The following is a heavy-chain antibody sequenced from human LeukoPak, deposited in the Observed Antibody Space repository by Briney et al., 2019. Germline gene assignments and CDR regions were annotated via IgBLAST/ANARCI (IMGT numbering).Heavy chain of an antibody. Sequence: GGSLRLSCTASGFTFKNYAMSWVRQAPGKGLEWVSGITGGGGTINYADSVKGRFTISRDISKNTLYLQMNSLGAEDSAVYYCAKDSVAGDGFWDFDYWGQGTLVTVSS. V-gene: IGHV3-23*01. CDR2: ITGGGGTI. CDR1: GFTFKNYA. J-gene: IGHJ4*02. D-gene: IGHD3/OR15-3a*01. CDR3: AKDSVAGDGFWDFDY.